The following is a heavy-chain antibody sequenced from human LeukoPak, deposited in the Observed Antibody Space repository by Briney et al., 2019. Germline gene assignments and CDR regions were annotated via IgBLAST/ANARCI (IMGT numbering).Heavy chain of an antibody. CDR2: IKQDGSEK. D-gene: IGHD3-10*01. Sequence: GGSLRLSCAASGFTFSRYWMSWVRQAPGKGLEWVANIKQDGSEKYYVDSVKGRFTISRDNAKNSLYLQMNSLRAEDTAVYYCARDYYGSGSYFHVRWGQGTLVTVSS. V-gene: IGHV3-7*01. CDR3: ARDYYGSGSYFHVR. CDR1: GFTFSRYW. J-gene: IGHJ4*02.